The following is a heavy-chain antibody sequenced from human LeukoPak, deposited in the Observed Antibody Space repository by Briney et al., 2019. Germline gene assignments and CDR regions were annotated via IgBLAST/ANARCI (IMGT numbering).Heavy chain of an antibody. J-gene: IGHJ6*02. Sequence: GGSLRLSCAASGFTFSSYAMSWVRQAPGKGLEWVSAISGSGGSTYYADSVKGRFTISRDNAKNSLYLQMNSLRAEDTAVYYCASDPHHASRMDVWGQGTTVTVSS. CDR3: ASDPHHASRMDV. V-gene: IGHV3-23*01. CDR1: GFTFSSYA. CDR2: ISGSGGST. D-gene: IGHD1-14*01.